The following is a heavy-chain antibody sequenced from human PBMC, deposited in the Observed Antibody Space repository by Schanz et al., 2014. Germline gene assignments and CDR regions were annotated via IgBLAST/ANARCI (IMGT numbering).Heavy chain of an antibody. Sequence: VQLVESGGGVVQPGRSLRLSCATSGLNFDYYGMGWVRQAPGKGLEWVANIKQDGSEKYYVDSVKGRFTISRDNAKNSLYLQMNSLTAEDTAVYYCARGVRIDYWGQGTLVTVSS. V-gene: IGHV3-7*01. CDR1: GLNFDYYG. D-gene: IGHD3-3*01. CDR2: IKQDGSEK. J-gene: IGHJ4*02. CDR3: ARGVRIDY.